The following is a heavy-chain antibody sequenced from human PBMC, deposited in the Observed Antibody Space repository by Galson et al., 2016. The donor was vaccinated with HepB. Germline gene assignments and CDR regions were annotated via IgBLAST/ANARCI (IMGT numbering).Heavy chain of an antibody. D-gene: IGHD2-8*02. J-gene: IGHJ4*02. V-gene: IGHV3-21*01. Sequence: SLRLSCAASGFTFSSYSMNWVRQAPGKGLVWVSSISSSSSYIYYADSVKGRFTISRDNAKNSLYLQMNSLRAEDTAVYYCARDMGPLHWSLRTSVEYYFDYWGQGTRGTVSS. CDR3: ARDMGPLHWSLRTSVEYYFDY. CDR2: ISSSSSYI. CDR1: GFTFSSYS.